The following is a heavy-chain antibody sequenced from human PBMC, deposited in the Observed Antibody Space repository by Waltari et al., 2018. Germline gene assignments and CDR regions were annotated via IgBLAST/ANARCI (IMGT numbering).Heavy chain of an antibody. CDR1: GGSISSGSYY. D-gene: IGHD1-26*01. CDR2: IYTSGST. J-gene: IGHJ3*02. V-gene: IGHV4-61*02. Sequence: QVQLQESGPGLVKPSQTLSLTCTVSGGSISSGSYYWSWIRQPAGKGLEWNGRIYTSGSTNYNPSLSCRVTISVDTSKHQFSLKLSSVTAADTAVYYCARREPTFDIWGQGTMVTVSS. CDR3: ARREPTFDI.